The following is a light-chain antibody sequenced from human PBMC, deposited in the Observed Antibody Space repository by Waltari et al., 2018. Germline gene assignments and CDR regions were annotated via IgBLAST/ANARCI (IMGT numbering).Light chain of an antibody. J-gene: IGLJ3*02. Sequence: QPMLTQPPSLSGAPRQGVTIPCSGSNSNTGTNALSWYQHLPGQAPKLLIYYNNLVASGVSDRFSGSKSGTSASLAISRLQSDDEAHYYCATWDDSLRGPVFGGGTKLTVL. CDR1: NSNTGTNA. CDR2: YNN. V-gene: IGLV1-36*01. CDR3: ATWDDSLRGPV.